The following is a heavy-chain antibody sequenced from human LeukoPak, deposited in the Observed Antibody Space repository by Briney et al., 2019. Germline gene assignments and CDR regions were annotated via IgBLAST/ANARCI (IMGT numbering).Heavy chain of an antibody. CDR1: GFTLGDYA. CDR2: IRSKAYGRTT. V-gene: IGHV3-49*04. D-gene: IGHD3-22*01. J-gene: IGHJ4*02. Sequence: GGSLRLSCTTSGFTLGDYAMRWVRHAPGKGLEWVGFIRSKAYGRTTEYAASVKGRFTISRDDSKSIAYLQMNSLKTEDTAVYYCQTYYYDSSGYYYIDQWGQGTLVTVSS. CDR3: QTYYYDSSGYYYIDQ.